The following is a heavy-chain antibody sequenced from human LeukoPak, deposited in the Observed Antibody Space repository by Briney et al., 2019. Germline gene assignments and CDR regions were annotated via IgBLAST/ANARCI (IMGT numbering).Heavy chain of an antibody. V-gene: IGHV5-51*01. CDR1: GYSFTSYW. CDR2: IYPGDSDT. J-gene: IGHJ4*02. D-gene: IGHD6-19*01. CDR3: ARGRGSSGSYYFDC. Sequence: GEDLKLSCKGSGYSFTSYWIGGVRQMPGKGLEWMGIIYPGDSDTRYSPSFQGQVSISADKSISTAYLQWSSLKASDTAMYYCARGRGSSGSYYFDCWGQGTLVTVSS.